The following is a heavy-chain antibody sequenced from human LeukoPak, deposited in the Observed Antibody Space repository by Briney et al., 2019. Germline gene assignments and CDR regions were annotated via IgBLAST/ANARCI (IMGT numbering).Heavy chain of an antibody. CDR1: GASFSGYY. V-gene: IGHV4-34*01. D-gene: IGHD3-10*01. J-gene: IGHJ4*02. CDR3: ARRTVRGVIKY. CDR2: INHGGST. Sequence: SETLSLTCAVYGASFSGYYWSWIRQPPGKGLEWIGEINHGGSTNYNPSLKSRVTISVDTSKNQFSLKLSSVTAADTAVYYCARRTVRGVIKYWDQGSLVTVSS.